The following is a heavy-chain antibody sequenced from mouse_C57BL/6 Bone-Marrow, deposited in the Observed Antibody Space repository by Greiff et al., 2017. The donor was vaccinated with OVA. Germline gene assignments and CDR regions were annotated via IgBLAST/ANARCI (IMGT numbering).Heavy chain of an antibody. CDR3: AKNPDYYYGRGYFDV. V-gene: IGHV2-5*01. J-gene: IGHJ1*03. D-gene: IGHD1-1*01. CDR2: VGRGGSA. CDR1: GFSLTSYG. Sequence: QVQLKESGPGLVQPSQSLSITCTVSGFSLTSYGVQWGGKSRGRGLEWLGVVGRGGSADYNAAFMSRLSITKDNSKSQVFFKMNSLQADDTAIYYCAKNPDYYYGRGYFDVWGTGTTVTVSS.